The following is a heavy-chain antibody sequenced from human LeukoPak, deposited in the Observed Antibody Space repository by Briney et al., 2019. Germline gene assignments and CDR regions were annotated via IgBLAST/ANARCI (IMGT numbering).Heavy chain of an antibody. Sequence: GGSLRLSCAASGFTFSSYAMSWVRQAPGKGLEWVSAISGSGGSTYYADSVKGRFTISRDNSKNTLYLQMNSLRAEDPAVYYCAKRLFGVVTATLDYWGQGTLVTVSS. D-gene: IGHD2-21*02. CDR2: ISGSGGST. CDR1: GFTFSSYA. V-gene: IGHV3-23*01. J-gene: IGHJ4*02. CDR3: AKRLFGVVTATLDY.